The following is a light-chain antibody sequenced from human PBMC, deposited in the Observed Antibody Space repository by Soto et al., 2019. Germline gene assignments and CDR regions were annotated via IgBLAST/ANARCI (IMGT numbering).Light chain of an antibody. CDR3: QQYGSPPRT. CDR2: AAS. CDR1: QSVYNSY. Sequence: EIVLTQSPGTLSLSPGERATLSCRASQSVYNSYLAWYQQKPRQTPRLLINAASNRATVVPDRFSGSGSGTDFSLTISRLEPEDFAVYYCQQYGSPPRTFGQGTKVEI. J-gene: IGKJ2*02. V-gene: IGKV3-20*01.